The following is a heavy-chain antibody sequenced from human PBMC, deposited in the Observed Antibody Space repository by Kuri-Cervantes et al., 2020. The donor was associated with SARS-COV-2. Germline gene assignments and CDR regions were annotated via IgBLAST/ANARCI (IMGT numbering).Heavy chain of an antibody. CDR1: GGSISSYY. CDR2: IYSGEST. J-gene: IGHJ6*03. Sequence: ESLKISCTVSGGSISSYYWSWIRQPAGKGLEWIGRIYSGESTNYNPSLKSRVTISLDTSKNQFSLELSSVTAADTAVYYCARGRESNSPYYYHYFMDVWGKGTTVTVSS. CDR3: ARGRESNSPYYYHYFMDV. D-gene: IGHD5-24*01. V-gene: IGHV4-4*07.